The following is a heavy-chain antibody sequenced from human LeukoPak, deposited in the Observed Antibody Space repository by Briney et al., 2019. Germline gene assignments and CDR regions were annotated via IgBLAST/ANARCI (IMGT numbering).Heavy chain of an antibody. CDR1: GFTFDDYA. Sequence: QSGGSLRLSCAASGFTFDDYAMHWVRQAPGKGLEWVSGISWNSGSIGYADSVKGRFTISRDNAKNSLYLQMNSLRAEDTALYYCAKGMGDGYGIFDYWGQGTLVTVSS. J-gene: IGHJ4*02. V-gene: IGHV3-9*01. D-gene: IGHD5-24*01. CDR2: ISWNSGSI. CDR3: AKGMGDGYGIFDY.